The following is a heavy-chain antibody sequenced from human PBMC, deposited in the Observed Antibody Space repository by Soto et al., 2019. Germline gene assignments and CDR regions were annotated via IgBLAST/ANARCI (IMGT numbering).Heavy chain of an antibody. CDR3: ARHGYYDSSGYYSSFDY. CDR2: IYYSGST. CDR1: GGSISSSSYY. Sequence: SETLSLTCTVSGGSISSSSYYWGWIRQPPGKGLEWIGSIYYSGSTYYNPSLKSRVTISIDTSKNQFSLKLSSVTAADTAVYYCARHGYYDSSGYYSSFDYWGQGTLVTVSS. V-gene: IGHV4-39*01. J-gene: IGHJ4*02. D-gene: IGHD3-22*01.